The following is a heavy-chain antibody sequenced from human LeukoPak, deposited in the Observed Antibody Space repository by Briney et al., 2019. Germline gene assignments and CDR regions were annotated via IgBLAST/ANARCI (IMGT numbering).Heavy chain of an antibody. CDR1: GFTFSNFA. CDR2: INSGGST. V-gene: IGHV3-23*01. Sequence: PGGSLRLSCAASGFTFSNFAMSWVRQAPGKGLEWVSLINSGGSTYYADSVKGRFTISRDNSKNTLYLQMNSLRAEDTAVYYCAKGSGYIYGDGSDYWGQGILVTVSS. J-gene: IGHJ4*02. CDR3: AKGSGYIYGDGSDY. D-gene: IGHD5-18*01.